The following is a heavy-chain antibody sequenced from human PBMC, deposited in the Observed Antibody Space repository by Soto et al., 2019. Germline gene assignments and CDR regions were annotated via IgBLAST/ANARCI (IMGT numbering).Heavy chain of an antibody. Sequence: GGSLRLSCAASGFTFSSYAMSWVRQAPGKGLEWVSAISGSGGSTYYAGSVKGRFTISRDNSKNTLYLQMNSLRAEDTAVYYCAKAIVVVPAAIFNYYYYYMDVWGKGTTVTVSS. CDR1: GFTFSSYA. CDR2: ISGSGGST. D-gene: IGHD2-2*01. V-gene: IGHV3-23*01. CDR3: AKAIVVVPAAIFNYYYYYMDV. J-gene: IGHJ6*03.